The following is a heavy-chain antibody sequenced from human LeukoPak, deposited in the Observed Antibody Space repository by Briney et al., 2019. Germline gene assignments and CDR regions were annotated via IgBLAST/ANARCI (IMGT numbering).Heavy chain of an antibody. J-gene: IGHJ4*02. V-gene: IGHV3-33*07. CDR1: GFLQWIY. CDR2: EWQDGNNR. Sequence: GGSVSLSCTPRGFLQWIYDVLCTRDARGGAVVGVGLEWQDGNNRYYADSLKGRFTISRDNSKNTVYLQMNSLRAEDTAVYYCARELFGSGSCPDYWVKGTLVSVPS. D-gene: IGHD3-10*01. CDR3: ARELFGSGSCPDY.